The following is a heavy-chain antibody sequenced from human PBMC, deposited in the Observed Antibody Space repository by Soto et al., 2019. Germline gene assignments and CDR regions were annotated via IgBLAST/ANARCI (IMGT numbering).Heavy chain of an antibody. Sequence: QVQLVESGGGVVQPGRSLRLSCAASGFTFSSYAMHWVRQAPGKGLEWVAVISYDGSNKYYADSVKGRFTIYRDNSKNTLYLQMNSLRAEDTAVYYCAGHSGKGYSSGWYGYYFDYWGQGTLVTVSS. CDR1: GFTFSSYA. J-gene: IGHJ4*02. CDR2: ISYDGSNK. V-gene: IGHV3-30-3*01. D-gene: IGHD6-19*01. CDR3: AGHSGKGYSSGWYGYYFDY.